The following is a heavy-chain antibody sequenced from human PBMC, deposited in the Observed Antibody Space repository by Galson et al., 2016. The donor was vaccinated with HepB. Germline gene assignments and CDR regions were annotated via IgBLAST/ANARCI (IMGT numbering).Heavy chain of an antibody. CDR1: GYSFTGYF. CDR3: ARSKGFGIRIGY. Sequence: SVKVSCKASGYSFTGYFLNWVRQAPGQGLEWMGWIGPGSGDTKYAQKFQGRVTITRDRSISTVTMELNRLRSDDTAGYYCARSKGFGIRIGYWGQGTQVTVSS. V-gene: IGHV1-2*02. J-gene: IGHJ4*02. CDR2: IGPGSGDT. D-gene: IGHD3-10*01.